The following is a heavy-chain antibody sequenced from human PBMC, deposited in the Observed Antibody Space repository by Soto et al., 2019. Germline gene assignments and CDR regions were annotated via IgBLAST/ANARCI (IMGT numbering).Heavy chain of an antibody. V-gene: IGHV3-30*18. CDR3: AKDPRRLDPDAFDI. D-gene: IGHD3-16*01. J-gene: IGHJ3*02. CDR1: GFTFSSYC. Sequence: SVGSLILSCAASGFTFSSYCRHWVRQAPGKGLEWVAVISYDGSNKYYADSVKGRFTISRDNSKNTLYLQMNSLRAEDTAVYYCAKDPRRLDPDAFDIWGQGTMVTVSS. CDR2: ISYDGSNK.